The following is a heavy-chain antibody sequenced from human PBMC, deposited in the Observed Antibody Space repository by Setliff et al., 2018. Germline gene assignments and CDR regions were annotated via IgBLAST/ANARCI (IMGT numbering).Heavy chain of an antibody. CDR3: ARDQGSYGYRAFDS. V-gene: IGHV3-21*01. D-gene: IGHD3-16*01. J-gene: IGHJ4*02. CDR2: ISSANGYI. Sequence: GGSLRLSCAASGFNFRSSNMNWVRQAPGKGLEWVSSISSANGYIYYRDSVKGRFTISRDNAKSSLYLQMNSLRAEDTAVYYCARDQGSYGYRAFDSWGQGALVTVSS. CDR1: GFNFRSSN.